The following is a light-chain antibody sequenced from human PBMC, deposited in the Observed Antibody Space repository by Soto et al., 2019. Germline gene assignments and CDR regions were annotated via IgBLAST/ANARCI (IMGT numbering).Light chain of an antibody. CDR3: QHHNIYSET. CDR2: KAS. Sequence: DIQMTQSPSTLSGSVGDRVTITCRASQTISSWLAWYQQKPGKAPKLLIYKASTLKSGVPSRFSGSGSGTEFTLTISSLQPDDFATYYCQHHNIYSETFGQGTKVDIK. V-gene: IGKV1-5*03. J-gene: IGKJ1*01. CDR1: QTISSW.